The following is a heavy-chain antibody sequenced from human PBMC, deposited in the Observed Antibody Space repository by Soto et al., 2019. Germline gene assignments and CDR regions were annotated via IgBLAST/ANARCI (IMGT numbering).Heavy chain of an antibody. D-gene: IGHD6-25*01. V-gene: IGHV3-23*01. Sequence: GGSLRLSCAASGFTFSSYAMSWVRQAPGKGLEWVSAISGSGGSTYYADSVKGRFTISRDNSKNTLYLQMNSLRAEDTAVYYCASRIAAAGGGYWGQGTLVTVSS. CDR3: ASRIAAAGGGY. J-gene: IGHJ4*02. CDR1: GFTFSSYA. CDR2: ISGSGGST.